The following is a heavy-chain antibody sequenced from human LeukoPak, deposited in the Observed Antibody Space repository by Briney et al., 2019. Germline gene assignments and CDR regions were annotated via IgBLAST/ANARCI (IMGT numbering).Heavy chain of an antibody. Sequence: SETLSLTCTVSGGSISSSSYYWGWIRQPPGKGLEWIGNIYYSGSTYYNPSLKSRVTISVDTSKNQFSLKVTSVTAADTAVYYCARLYCGADCSIDYWGQGTLVTVFS. V-gene: IGHV4-39*07. D-gene: IGHD2-21*02. CDR1: GGSISSSSYY. CDR2: IYYSGST. J-gene: IGHJ4*02. CDR3: ARLYCGADCSIDY.